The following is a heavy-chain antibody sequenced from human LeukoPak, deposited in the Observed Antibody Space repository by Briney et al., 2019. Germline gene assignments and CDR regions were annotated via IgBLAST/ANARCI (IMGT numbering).Heavy chain of an antibody. CDR3: VRDYYGDYFDTFDI. D-gene: IGHD4-17*01. CDR1: GYTFTSYG. V-gene: IGHV1-18*01. CDR2: ISADNGNT. J-gene: IGHJ3*02. Sequence: ASVKVSCKASGYTFTSYGISWVRQAPGQGLEWMGWISADNGNTNYAQKFQGRVTMTTDTSASTVHMEMRTLRSDDTAMYYCVRDYYGDYFDTFDIWGQGTMVTVSS.